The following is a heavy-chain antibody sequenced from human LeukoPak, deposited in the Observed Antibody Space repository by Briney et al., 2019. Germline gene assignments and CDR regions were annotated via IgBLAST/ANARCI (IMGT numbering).Heavy chain of an antibody. CDR2: ISAYNGNT. Sequence: ASVKVSYKASGYTFTSYGISWVRQAPGQGLEWMGWISAYNGNTNYAQKLQGRVTMTTDTSTSTAYMELRSLRSDDTAVYYCARIEHGDTAFDYWGQGTLVTVSS. J-gene: IGHJ4*02. V-gene: IGHV1-18*01. D-gene: IGHD4-17*01. CDR1: GYTFTSYG. CDR3: ARIEHGDTAFDY.